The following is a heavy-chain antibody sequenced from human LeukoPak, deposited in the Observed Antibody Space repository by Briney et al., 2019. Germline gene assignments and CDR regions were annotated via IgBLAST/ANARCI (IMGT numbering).Heavy chain of an antibody. Sequence: EASVKVSCKPSGGTFSSYAISWVRQAPGQGREWMGGIIPIFGTANYAQKFQGRVTITADKSTSTAYMELSRLRSEDTAVYYCATLIAAAGINCFDPWGQGTLVTVSS. CDR2: IIPIFGTA. V-gene: IGHV1-69*06. CDR3: ATLIAAAGINCFDP. J-gene: IGHJ5*02. CDR1: GGTFSSYA. D-gene: IGHD6-13*01.